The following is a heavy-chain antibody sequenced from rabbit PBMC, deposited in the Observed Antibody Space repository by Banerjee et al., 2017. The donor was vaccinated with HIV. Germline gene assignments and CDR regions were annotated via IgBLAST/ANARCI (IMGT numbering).Heavy chain of an antibody. V-gene: IGHV1S45*01. CDR2: INTSSGNT. CDR1: GFDFSTYG. D-gene: IGHD7-1*01. J-gene: IGHJ4*01. Sequence: QEQLEESGGDLVQPGGSLTLSCKASGFDFSTYGVSWVRQAPGKGLEWIACINTSSGNTVYATWAKGRFTISKTSSTTVTLQMTSLTAADTATYFCARDLTGVTGWNFNLWGKGTLVTVS. CDR3: ARDLTGVTGWNFNL.